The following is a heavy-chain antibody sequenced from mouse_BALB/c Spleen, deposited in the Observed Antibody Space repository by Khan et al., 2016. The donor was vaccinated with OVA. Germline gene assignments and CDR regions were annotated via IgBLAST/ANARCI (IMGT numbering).Heavy chain of an antibody. D-gene: IGHD3-3*01. CDR2: IFPGNGNI. V-gene: IGHV1-75*01. Sequence: VQLQESGTELLKPGTSVKLSCKASGYSFTNYDINWVRQRHEQGLEWIGWIFPGNGNIQYNEKFKDKATLTIDKSSSTAYMRLSRLTYEDSGVYFCARGDSVKFDSWGQGTILTVSS. CDR3: ARGDSVKFDS. CDR1: GYSFTNYD. J-gene: IGHJ2*01.